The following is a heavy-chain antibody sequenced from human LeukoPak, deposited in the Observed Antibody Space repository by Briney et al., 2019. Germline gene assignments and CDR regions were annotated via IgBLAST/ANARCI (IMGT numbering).Heavy chain of an antibody. V-gene: IGHV1-69*13. CDR2: IIPIFGTA. D-gene: IGHD4-17*01. Sequence: SVKVSCKASGGTFSSYAISWVRQAPGQGLEWMGGIIPIFGTANYAQKFQGRVTITADESTSTAYMELSSLRSEDTAVYYCARDYGDYNYFDYWGQGTLVTVSS. CDR3: ARDYGDYNYFDY. CDR1: GGTFSSYA. J-gene: IGHJ4*02.